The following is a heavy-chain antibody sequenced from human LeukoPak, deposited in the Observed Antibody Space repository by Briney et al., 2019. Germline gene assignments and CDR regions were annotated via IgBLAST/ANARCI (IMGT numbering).Heavy chain of an antibody. D-gene: IGHD4-17*01. V-gene: IGHV3-23*01. CDR2: ISGGGGST. Sequence: GGSLRLSCAASGFTFSTFAMSWVRQTPGKGLEWVSVISGGGGSTDYADSVKGRFTVSRDNTKNTLYLQMDSLTVEDTAVYYCARDGDYVGWFDPWGQGTLVTVSS. CDR1: GFTFSTFA. CDR3: ARDGDYVGWFDP. J-gene: IGHJ5*02.